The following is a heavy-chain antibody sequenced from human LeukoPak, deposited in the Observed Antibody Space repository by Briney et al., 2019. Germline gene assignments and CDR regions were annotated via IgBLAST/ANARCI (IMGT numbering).Heavy chain of an antibody. CDR3: ARGVRDGYCSGGSCSVAFDI. D-gene: IGHD2-15*01. CDR2: IIPIFGTA. CDR1: GGTFSSYA. V-gene: IGHV1-69*01. J-gene: IGHJ3*02. Sequence: GSSVKVSCKASGGTFSSYAISWVRQAPGQGLEWMGGIIPIFGTANYAQKFQGRVTITADESTSTAYMELSSLRSEDTAVYYCARGVRDGYCSGGSCSVAFDIWGQGTMVTVSS.